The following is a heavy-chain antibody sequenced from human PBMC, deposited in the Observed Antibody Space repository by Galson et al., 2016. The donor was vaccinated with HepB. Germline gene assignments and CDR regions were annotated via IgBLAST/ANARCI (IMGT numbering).Heavy chain of an antibody. V-gene: IGHV6-1*01. J-gene: IGHJ4*02. Sequence: CAISGDSVSSNSAAWNWIRQSPSRGLEWLGRTYYRSKWYTDYAVFVKSRIIINPDTSKNQFSLQLNSVTPEDTAVYYCAGIEDYFGSGSYYSGAFDYWGQGTLVTVSS. D-gene: IGHD3-10*01. CDR2: TYYRSKWYT. CDR1: GDSVSSNSAA. CDR3: AGIEDYFGSGSYYSGAFDY.